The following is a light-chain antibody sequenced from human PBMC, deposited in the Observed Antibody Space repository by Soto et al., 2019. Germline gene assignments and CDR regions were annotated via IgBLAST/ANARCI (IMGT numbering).Light chain of an antibody. CDR2: GAS. J-gene: IGKJ1*01. Sequence: AIQMTQSPSSQYASVGDRVTITCRASQGIRTELGWYQQKPGKAPRLLIYGASTLQGGVPSRFSGSGSGTDFTLTISSLQPEDFATYYCLQDNSYPRTFGQGTKVEIK. CDR3: LQDNSYPRT. V-gene: IGKV1-6*01. CDR1: QGIRTE.